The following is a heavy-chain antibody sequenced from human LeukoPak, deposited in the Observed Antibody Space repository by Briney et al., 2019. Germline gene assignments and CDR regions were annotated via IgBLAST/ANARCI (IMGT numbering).Heavy chain of an antibody. CDR1: GFTFSSYE. D-gene: IGHD2-2*01. V-gene: IGHV3-48*03. Sequence: PGGSLRLSCAASGFTFSSYEMNWVRQAPGKGLEWVTYISSSGTTIYYADSVKGRFTISRDNAKNSLYLQMNSLRAEDTAVYYCARRYCSSTSCLIDCGERGTLVTVSA. J-gene: IGHJ4*02. CDR3: ARRYCSSTSCLIDC. CDR2: ISSSGTTI.